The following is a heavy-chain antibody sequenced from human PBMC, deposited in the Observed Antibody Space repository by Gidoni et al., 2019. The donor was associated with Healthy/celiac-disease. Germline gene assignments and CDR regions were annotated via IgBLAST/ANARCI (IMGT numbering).Heavy chain of an antibody. D-gene: IGHD3-10*01. J-gene: IGHJ4*02. CDR2: IYTSGST. CDR1: GGSISSYY. Sequence: QVQLQESGPGLVTPSETLSLTCTVSGGSISSYYWSWIRQPAGKGLEWIGRIYTSGSTNYNPSLKSRVTMSVDTSKNQFSLKLSSVTAADTAVYYCARDAPGAARGVIPYYFDYWGQGTLVTVSS. V-gene: IGHV4-4*07. CDR3: ARDAPGAARGVIPYYFDY.